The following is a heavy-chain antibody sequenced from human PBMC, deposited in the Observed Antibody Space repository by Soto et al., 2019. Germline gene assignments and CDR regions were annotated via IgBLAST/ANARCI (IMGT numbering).Heavy chain of an antibody. CDR1: GFTFSSYA. D-gene: IGHD3-3*01. V-gene: IGHV3-23*01. CDR3: AKGFYDFWSGYTPMDV. CDR2: ISGSGGST. Sequence: GGSLRLSCAASGFTFSSYAMSWVRQAPGKGLEWVSAISGSGGSTYYADSVKGRFTISRDNSKNTLYLQMNSLRAEDTAVYYCAKGFYDFWSGYTPMDVWGKGTTVTVSS. J-gene: IGHJ6*03.